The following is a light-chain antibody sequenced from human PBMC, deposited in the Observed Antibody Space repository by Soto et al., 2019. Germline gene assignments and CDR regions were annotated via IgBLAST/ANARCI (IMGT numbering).Light chain of an antibody. CDR2: GAS. CDR3: QHYSDLPRT. J-gene: IGKJ1*01. Sequence: EIVLTQSPGTLSLSPGEKATLSCRASQSVGSYLAWYQQKPGQAPRLLIYGASTRITGIPDKFSGVGSGTEFTLTISRLDPDDFAVYYCQHYSDLPRTFGHGTKVETK. V-gene: IGKV3-20*01. CDR1: QSVGSY.